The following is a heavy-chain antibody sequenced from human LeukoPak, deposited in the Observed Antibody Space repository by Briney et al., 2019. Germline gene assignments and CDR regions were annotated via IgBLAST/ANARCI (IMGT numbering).Heavy chain of an antibody. Sequence: PGGSLRLSCTTSGFSFSTSWMSWVRRTPGKGLEWVANIKEDGSRTYLADAVQGRFSVSRDNAKNSVYLQMSSLRADDTAVYYCARRRIWDNYDSKEFDPWGQGTLVTVSS. CDR2: IKEDGSRT. CDR3: ARRRIWDNYDSKEFDP. D-gene: IGHD3-22*01. CDR1: GFSFSTSW. J-gene: IGHJ5*02. V-gene: IGHV3-7*03.